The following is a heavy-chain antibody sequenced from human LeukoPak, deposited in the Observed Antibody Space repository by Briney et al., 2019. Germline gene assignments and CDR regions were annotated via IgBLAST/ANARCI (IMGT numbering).Heavy chain of an antibody. CDR3: ARDPGATTVVIRNYYGMDV. D-gene: IGHD4-17*01. Sequence: PVGSLRLSCAASGFTFSSYSMNWVRQAPGEGVEWGSSICSSSSYIYYADSVKGRSTISRDNAKNSLYLQMNSLRAEDTAVYYCARDPGATTVVIRNYYGMDVWGQGTTVTVSS. V-gene: IGHV3-21*01. CDR2: ICSSSSYI. J-gene: IGHJ6*02. CDR1: GFTFSSYS.